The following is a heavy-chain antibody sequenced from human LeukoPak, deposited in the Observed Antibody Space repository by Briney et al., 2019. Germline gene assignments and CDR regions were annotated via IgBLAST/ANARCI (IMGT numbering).Heavy chain of an antibody. CDR3: ARGSYYFDY. CDR2: ISYDGNNK. Sequence: GGSLRLSCAASGFTFSSYAMHWVRQAPGKGLEWVAVISYDGNNKYYADSVKGRFTISRDNSKNTLYLQMNSLRAEDTAVYYCARGSYYFDYWGQGTLVTVSS. J-gene: IGHJ4*02. V-gene: IGHV3-30-3*01. CDR1: GFTFSSYA.